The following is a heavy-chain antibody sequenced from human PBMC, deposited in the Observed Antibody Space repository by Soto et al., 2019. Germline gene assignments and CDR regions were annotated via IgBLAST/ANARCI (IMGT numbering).Heavy chain of an antibody. CDR2: IWYDGSNK. Sequence: PGGSLRLSCAASGFTFSSYGMHWVRQAPGKGLEWVAVIWYDGSNKYYADSVKGRFTISRDNSKNTLYLQMNSLRAEDTAVYYCARDCQQLAPRREVFDYWCQGTLFTVSS. V-gene: IGHV3-33*01. D-gene: IGHD6-13*01. CDR3: ARDCQQLAPRREVFDY. J-gene: IGHJ4*02. CDR1: GFTFSSYG.